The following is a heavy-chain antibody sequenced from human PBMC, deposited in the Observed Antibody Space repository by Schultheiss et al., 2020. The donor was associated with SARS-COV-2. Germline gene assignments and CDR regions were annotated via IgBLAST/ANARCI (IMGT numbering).Heavy chain of an antibody. CDR3: ARFRGTGTTRYFDY. CDR2: IYYSGST. CDR1: GGSISSYY. D-gene: IGHD1-1*01. J-gene: IGHJ4*02. V-gene: IGHV4-59*01. Sequence: SETLSLTCTVSGGSISSYYWSWIRQPPGKGLEWIGYIYYSGSTNYNPSLKSRVTISEDTSKNQFSLKLSSVTAADTAVYYCARFRGTGTTRYFDYWGQGTLVTVSS.